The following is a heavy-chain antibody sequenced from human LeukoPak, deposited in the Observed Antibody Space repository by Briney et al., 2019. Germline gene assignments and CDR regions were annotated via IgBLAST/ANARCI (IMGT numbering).Heavy chain of an antibody. CDR3: ARAGDYYNSSGSGWFDP. CDR2: IYYSGST. D-gene: IGHD3-22*01. J-gene: IGHJ5*02. V-gene: IGHV4-31*03. Sequence: SQTLSLTCTVSGVSISSGGYYWSWIRQHPGKGLEWIGYIYYSGSTYYNPSLKSRVTISVDTSKNQFSLKLSSVTAADTAVYYCARAGDYYNSSGSGWFDPWGQGTLVTVSS. CDR1: GVSISSGGYY.